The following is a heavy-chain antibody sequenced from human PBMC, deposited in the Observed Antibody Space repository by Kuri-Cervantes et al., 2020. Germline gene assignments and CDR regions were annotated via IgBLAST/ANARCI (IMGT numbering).Heavy chain of an antibody. J-gene: IGHJ6*02. D-gene: IGHD3-10*01. V-gene: IGHV1-58*01. CDR1: GFTFTSSA. Sequence: SVKVSCKASGFTFTSSAVQWVRQARGQRLEWIGWIVVGSGNTNYAQKFQGRVTITADKSTSTAYMELSSLRSEDTAVYYCARDIEKGSYGSGSYPDAGRGYYYGMDVWGQGTTVTVSS. CDR2: IVVGSGNT. CDR3: ARDIEKGSYGSGSYPDAGRGYYYGMDV.